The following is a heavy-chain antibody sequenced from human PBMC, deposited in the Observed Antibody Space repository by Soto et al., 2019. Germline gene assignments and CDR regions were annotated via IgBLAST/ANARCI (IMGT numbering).Heavy chain of an antibody. J-gene: IGHJ3*02. CDR2: FDPEDGET. D-gene: IGHD2-15*01. CDR1: GYTLTELS. V-gene: IGHV1-24*01. CDR3: ATLGGYCSGGSCADAFDI. Sequence: ASVKVSCKVSGYTLTELSMHWVRQAPGKGLEWMGGFDPEDGETIYAQKFQGRVTITEDTSTDTAYMELSSLRSEDTAVYYCATLGGYCSGGSCADAFDIWGQGTMVTVSS.